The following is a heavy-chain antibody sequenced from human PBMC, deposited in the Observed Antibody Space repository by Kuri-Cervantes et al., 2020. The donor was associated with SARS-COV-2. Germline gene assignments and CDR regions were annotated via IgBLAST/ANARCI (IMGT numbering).Heavy chain of an antibody. Sequence: GESLKISCSVSGFTFADYWMAWVRQAPGGGLETVANIKYDESGKHHLDSVKGRFTISRDNAKNSLYLQMNSLRGEDTAVYYCARDGRGSTSHNWFDPWGQGTLVTVSS. D-gene: IGHD2-2*01. CDR2: IKYDESGK. CDR1: GFTFADYW. CDR3: ARDGRGSTSHNWFDP. V-gene: IGHV3-7*03. J-gene: IGHJ5*02.